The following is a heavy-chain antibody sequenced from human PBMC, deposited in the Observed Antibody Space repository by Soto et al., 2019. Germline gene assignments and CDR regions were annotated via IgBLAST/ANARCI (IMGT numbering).Heavy chain of an antibody. J-gene: IGHJ4*02. CDR1: EFTFSIYA. D-gene: IGHD3-22*01. CDR3: AKDDVSGTYPMIVPSN. V-gene: IGHV3-23*01. CDR2: ISGTGGST. Sequence: EVQLLESGGALVQPGGSLRLSCAASEFTFSIYAMSWVRQAPGKGLEWVSAISGTGGSTYYADSVKGRFTISRDNSKNPLYLQMNSLSAEDTAVYYCAKDDVSGTYPMIVPSNWGQGTLVTVSS.